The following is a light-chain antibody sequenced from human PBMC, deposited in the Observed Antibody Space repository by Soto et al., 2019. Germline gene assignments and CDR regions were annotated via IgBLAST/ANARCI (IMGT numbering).Light chain of an antibody. CDR3: QQYNNWKT. J-gene: IGKJ1*01. Sequence: EIVMTQSPATLSVSPGERATLSCRASQSISNKIAWYQQKPGQAPRLLIYGASTRATGIPARFSGSGSGTEFTLTISSLQSEDFAIYYCQQYNNWKTFGQGTKVEIK. CDR2: GAS. CDR1: QSISNK. V-gene: IGKV3-15*01.